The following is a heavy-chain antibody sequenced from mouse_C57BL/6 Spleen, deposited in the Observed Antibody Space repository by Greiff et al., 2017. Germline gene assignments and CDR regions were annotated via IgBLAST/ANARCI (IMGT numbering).Heavy chain of an antibody. V-gene: IGHV14-3*01. Sequence: VQLQQSVAELVRPGASVKLSCTASGFNIKNTYMHWVKQRPEQGLEWIGRIDPANGNTKYAPKFQGKATITADTSSNTAYLQLSSLTSEDTAIYYCARAPYYYGSSYGYAMDYWGQGTSVTVSS. D-gene: IGHD1-1*01. CDR2: IDPANGNT. J-gene: IGHJ4*01. CDR1: GFNIKNTY. CDR3: ARAPYYYGSSYGYAMDY.